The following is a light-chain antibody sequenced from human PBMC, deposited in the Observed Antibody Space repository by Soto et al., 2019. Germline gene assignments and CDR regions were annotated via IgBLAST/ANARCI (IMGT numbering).Light chain of an antibody. Sequence: EIVLTQSPATPSLSPGERAPPLLRASQSISSYLAWYQHKPGQAPRLLIYDASNRATGIPARFSGSGSGTDFTLTISSLEPEDFAFYYCQQRNNWPLTFGGGTKVDIK. CDR3: QQRNNWPLT. CDR1: QSISSY. CDR2: DAS. J-gene: IGKJ4*01. V-gene: IGKV3-11*01.